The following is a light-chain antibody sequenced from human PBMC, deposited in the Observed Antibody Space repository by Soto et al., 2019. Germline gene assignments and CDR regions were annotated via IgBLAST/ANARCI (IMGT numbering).Light chain of an antibody. J-gene: IGKJ5*01. CDR2: DAS. V-gene: IGKV3-11*01. Sequence: FVLTQSPATLSLSNGERATLSCRTSLSVSVYLDWYQQKPGQAPRLLISDASNRATGIPARFSGSGSGTDFTLTISSLEPEDLAVYYCQPRSNWPPITFGQGTRLEIK. CDR1: LSVSVY. CDR3: QPRSNWPPIT.